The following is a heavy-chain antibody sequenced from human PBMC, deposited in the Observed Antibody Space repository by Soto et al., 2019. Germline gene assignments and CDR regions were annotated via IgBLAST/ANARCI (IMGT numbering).Heavy chain of an antibody. CDR3: ARDTGGWYKDAFDI. D-gene: IGHD6-19*01. CDR1: GFTFSSYS. Sequence: GESLKISCAASGFTFSSYSMNWVRQAPGKGLEWVSSISSSSSYIYYADSVKGRFTISRDNAKNSLYLQMNSLRAEDTAVYYCARDTGGWYKDAFDIWGQGTMVTVSS. CDR2: ISSSSSYI. V-gene: IGHV3-21*01. J-gene: IGHJ3*02.